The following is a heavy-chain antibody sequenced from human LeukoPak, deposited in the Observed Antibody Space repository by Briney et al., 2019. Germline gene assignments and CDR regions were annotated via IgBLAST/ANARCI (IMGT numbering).Heavy chain of an antibody. CDR1: GGSFSGYY. D-gene: IGHD3-22*01. J-gene: IGHJ6*03. CDR2: INHSGST. V-gene: IGHV4-34*01. CDR3: ARGRGNYYDSSGSRWGYYYYYMDV. Sequence: SETLSLTCAVYGGSFSGYYWSWIRQPPGKGLEWIGEINHSGSTNYNPSLKSRVTISVDTSKNQFSLKLSSVTAADTAVYYCARGRGNYYDSSGSRWGYYYYYMDVWGKGTTVTVSS.